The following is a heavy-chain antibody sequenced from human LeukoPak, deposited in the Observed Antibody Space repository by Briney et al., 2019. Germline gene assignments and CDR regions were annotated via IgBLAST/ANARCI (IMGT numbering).Heavy chain of an antibody. CDR1: GFTFSTSA. CDR3: EKELRPNDY. Sequence: GGSVRLSCAASGFTFSTSAMSWVRPAPGKGREWGLSITPDAGRTYYPSSVKGRFTFSRDVSKNTLYLQMRSLRAQDTAVYYCEKELRPNDYWGQGTLVTVSS. V-gene: IGHV3-23*01. J-gene: IGHJ4*02. CDR2: ITPDAGRT. D-gene: IGHD2-21*01.